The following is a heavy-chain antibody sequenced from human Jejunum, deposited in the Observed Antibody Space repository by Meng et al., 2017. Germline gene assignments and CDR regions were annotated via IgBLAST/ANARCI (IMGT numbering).Heavy chain of an antibody. Sequence: GESLKISCAASGFTFSSYAMHWVRQAPGKGLEWVAVISYDGSNKYYADSVKGRFTISRDNSKNTLYLQMNSLRAEDTAVYYCARDLMKPGIAVAGVSGFDYWGQGTLVTGYS. CDR1: GFTFSSYA. CDR3: ARDLMKPGIAVAGVSGFDY. CDR2: ISYDGSNK. D-gene: IGHD6-19*01. J-gene: IGHJ4*02. V-gene: IGHV3-30-3*01.